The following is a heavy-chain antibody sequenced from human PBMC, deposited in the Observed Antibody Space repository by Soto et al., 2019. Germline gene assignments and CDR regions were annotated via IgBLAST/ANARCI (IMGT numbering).Heavy chain of an antibody. CDR2: IKSKTDGGTT. Sequence: LRLSCAASGFTFSNAWMSWVRQAPGKGLEWVGRIKSKTDGGTTDYAAPVKGRFTISRDDSKNTLYLQMNSVKTEDTAVYYCSTDYSGEMATQDVWGQGTTVTVSS. V-gene: IGHV3-15*01. CDR1: GFTFSNAW. D-gene: IGHD5-12*01. CDR3: STDYSGEMATQDV. J-gene: IGHJ6*02.